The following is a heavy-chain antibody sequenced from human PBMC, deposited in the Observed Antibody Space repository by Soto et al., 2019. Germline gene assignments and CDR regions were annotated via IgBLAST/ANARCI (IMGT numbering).Heavy chain of an antibody. CDR1: GYNFTSYY. CDR3: ASVKPTYYYDSSGSRFGMDV. CDR2: INPHTGST. Sequence: APAKVSCKPSGYNFTSYYMHWVRQPPAQGLEWMGIINPHTGSTSYAQKFQGRVTMTRDTSTSTVYMELRSLRSEDKAVYYCASVKPTYYYDSSGSRFGMDVWGQ. J-gene: IGHJ6*02. D-gene: IGHD3-22*01. V-gene: IGHV1-46*01.